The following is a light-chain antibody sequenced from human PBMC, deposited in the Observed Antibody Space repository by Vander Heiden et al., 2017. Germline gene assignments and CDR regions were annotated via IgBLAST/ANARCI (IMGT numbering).Light chain of an antibody. J-gene: IGKJ1*01. V-gene: IGKV2-28*01. CDR1: PSLLHSNGYNY. CDR3: MQPLHPRT. CDR2: LGS. Sequence: DIVMTPSPLSLPVILGAPASISCRSTPSLLHSNGYNYVDWYLQKPGQSTQLLFYLGSHRAAGVPDRFSGRGSGTDFTLKISRVDAEDVGVYYCMQPLHPRTFGQGTKVEIK.